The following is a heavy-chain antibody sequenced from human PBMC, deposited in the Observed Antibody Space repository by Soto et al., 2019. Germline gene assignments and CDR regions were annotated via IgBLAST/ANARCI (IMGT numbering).Heavy chain of an antibody. J-gene: IGHJ6*02. D-gene: IGHD6-6*01. CDR2: IYHSGST. CDR1: GGSISSGGYS. CDR3: ARVNSYSSSPYYYYVMDV. V-gene: IGHV4-30-2*01. Sequence: SETLSLTCAVSGGSISSGGYSWSWVRQPPGKGLEWIGYIYHSGSTYYNPSLKSRVTMSVDTSKNQFSLKLSSVTAADTAVYYCARVNSYSSSPYYYYVMDVWGQGTTVTVSS.